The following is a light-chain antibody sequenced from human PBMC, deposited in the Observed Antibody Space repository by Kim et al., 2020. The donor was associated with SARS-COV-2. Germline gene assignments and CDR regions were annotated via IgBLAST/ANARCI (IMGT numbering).Light chain of an antibody. Sequence: RVTIPCTGSSSNSGAGYDVHWYQQLPGTAPKLLIYGNSNRPSGVPDRFSGSKSGTSASLAITGLQAEDEADYYCQSYDSSLSGYVFGTGTKVTVL. CDR1: SSNSGAGYD. CDR2: GNS. J-gene: IGLJ1*01. CDR3: QSYDSSLSGYV. V-gene: IGLV1-40*01.